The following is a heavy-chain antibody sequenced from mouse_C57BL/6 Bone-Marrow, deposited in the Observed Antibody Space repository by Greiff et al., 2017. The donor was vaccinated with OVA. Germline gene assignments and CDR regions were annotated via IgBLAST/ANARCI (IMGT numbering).Heavy chain of an antibody. V-gene: IGHV5-4*03. CDR3: ARIYDYFFDD. J-gene: IGHJ2*01. CDR1: GFTFSSYA. Sequence: EVKLVESGGGLVKPGGSLKLSCAASGFTFSSYAMSWVRQTPEKRLEWVATISDGGSYTYYPDNVKGRFTISRDNAKNNRYLQMSHLKSEDTARYYCARIYDYFFDDWGKGTTLTVSS. CDR2: ISDGGSYT. D-gene: IGHD2-3*01.